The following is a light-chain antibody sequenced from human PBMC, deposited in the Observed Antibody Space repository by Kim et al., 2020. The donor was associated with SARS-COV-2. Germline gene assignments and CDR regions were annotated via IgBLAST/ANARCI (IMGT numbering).Light chain of an antibody. CDR3: QQYGGSPWGCS. CDR2: GAS. CDR1: QSVSRSY. J-gene: IGKJ2*04. V-gene: IGKV3-20*01. Sequence: GERATLSCRASQSVSRSYVAWYQQKVGQAPRLLIYGASNRATGIPDRFSGSGSGTDFTLTISRLEPEDCAVYYCQQYGGSPWGCSFGQGTKLEI.